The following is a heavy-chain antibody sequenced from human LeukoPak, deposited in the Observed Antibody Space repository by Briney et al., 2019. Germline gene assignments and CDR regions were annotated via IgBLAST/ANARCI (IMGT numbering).Heavy chain of an antibody. D-gene: IGHD6-19*01. CDR1: GFTFDQFA. CDR2: ISWNSGYI. J-gene: IGHJ4*02. CDR3: AKVRGTYSSGFFFDS. Sequence: GRSLRLSCETSGFTFDQFAMNWVRHAPGKGLEWLSIISWNSGYIGYADSVKGRFTVSRDNAKNSLYLEMNSLRAEGTAFYYCAKVRGTYSSGFFFDSWGQGALVTVSS. V-gene: IGHV3-9*01.